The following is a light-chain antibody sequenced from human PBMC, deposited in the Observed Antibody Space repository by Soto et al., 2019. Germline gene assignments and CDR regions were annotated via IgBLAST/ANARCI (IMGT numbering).Light chain of an antibody. Sequence: IVLTQSPGTLSLCPGERTTLSCLASQSISRYLAWYQQKPGQGPRLLIYGASSRATGTPDRFSGSGSGTDFTLTINRLEPEDFALYYCQQYGSSPPTFGQGTKVDIK. CDR2: GAS. CDR1: QSISRY. V-gene: IGKV3-20*01. J-gene: IGKJ1*01. CDR3: QQYGSSPPT.